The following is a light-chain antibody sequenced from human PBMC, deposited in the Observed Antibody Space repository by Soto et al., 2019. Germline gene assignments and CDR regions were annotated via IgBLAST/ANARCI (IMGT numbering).Light chain of an antibody. CDR3: CSYAGNNIFV. Sequence: QSVLTQPASVSGSPGQSITISCTGTSSDVGGYNYVSWYQQHPGKAPKLMIYEGTKRPSGVSDRFSGSKSGNTASMTISGLQAEDEANYCCCSYAGNNIFVFGTGTKGTVL. CDR2: EGT. CDR1: SSDVGGYNY. J-gene: IGLJ1*01. V-gene: IGLV2-23*01.